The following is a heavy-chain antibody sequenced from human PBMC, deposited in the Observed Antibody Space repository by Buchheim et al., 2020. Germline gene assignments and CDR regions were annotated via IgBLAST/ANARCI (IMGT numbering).Heavy chain of an antibody. D-gene: IGHD6-13*01. Sequence: QVQLQESGPGLVKPSGTLSLTCAVSGGSISSSNWWSWVRQPPGKGLEWIGEIYHSGSTNYNPSLKRRVTISVDKSTNQFSLKVTSVTAADTAVYYCARVAPGIALTYALDVWGRGTT. CDR1: GGSISSSNW. CDR2: IYHSGST. V-gene: IGHV4-4*02. J-gene: IGHJ6*02. CDR3: ARVAPGIALTYALDV.